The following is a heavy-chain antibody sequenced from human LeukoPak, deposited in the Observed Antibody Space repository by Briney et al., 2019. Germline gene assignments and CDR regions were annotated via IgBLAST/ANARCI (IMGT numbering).Heavy chain of an antibody. D-gene: IGHD2-15*01. Sequence: GGSLRLSCAASGFTFSSYAMHWVRQAPGKGLEWVAVIWYDGNNKYYAGSVKGRFTISRDTSQNTVYLQMNSLRVEDTAVYYCARGYCSGTACDSDYWGQGTLVTVSS. J-gene: IGHJ4*02. V-gene: IGHV3-33*08. CDR1: GFTFSSYA. CDR2: IWYDGNNK. CDR3: ARGYCSGTACDSDY.